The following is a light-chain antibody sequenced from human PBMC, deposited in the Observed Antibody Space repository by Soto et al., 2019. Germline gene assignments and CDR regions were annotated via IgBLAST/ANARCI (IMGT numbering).Light chain of an antibody. J-gene: IGLJ1*01. CDR3: TSYTNSNTYV. V-gene: IGLV2-14*01. CDR2: EVS. CDR1: SSDVGRYNY. Sequence: QSALTRPASVSGSPGQSITISCTGTSSDVGRYNYVSWYQQHPGKAPKLMIYEVSNRPSGVSNRFSGSKSGNTASLTISGLQAEDEADYYCTSYTNSNTYVFGTGTKLTVL.